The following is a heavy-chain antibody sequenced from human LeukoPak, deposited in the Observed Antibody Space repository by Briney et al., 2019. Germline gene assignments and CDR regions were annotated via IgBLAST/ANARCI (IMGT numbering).Heavy chain of an antibody. CDR3: ARDTYCSGGSCYSDLFDY. D-gene: IGHD2-15*01. J-gene: IGHJ4*02. V-gene: IGHV3-21*01. CDR2: ISSSSSYI. Sequence: GGSLRLSCAASGFTLSNYNMNWVRQAPGKGLEWVSSISSSSSYIYYADSVKGRFTISRDNAKNSLYLQMNSLRAEDTAVYYCARDTYCSGGSCYSDLFDYWGQGTLVTVSS. CDR1: GFTLSNYN.